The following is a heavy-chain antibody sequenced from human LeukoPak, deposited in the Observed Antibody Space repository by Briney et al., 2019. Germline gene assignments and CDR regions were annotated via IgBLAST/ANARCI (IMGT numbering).Heavy chain of an antibody. CDR3: ARGAYSSGWYYTVSFVVWFDP. CDR1: GGSISSGYY. CDR2: IYHSGST. V-gene: IGHV4-38-2*02. Sequence: PSETLSLTCTVSGGSISSGYYWGWIRQPPGKGLEWIGSIYHSGSTYYNPSLKSRVTISVDTSKNQFSLKLSSVTAADTAVYYCARGAYSSGWYYTVSFVVWFDPWGQGTLVTVSS. J-gene: IGHJ5*02. D-gene: IGHD6-19*01.